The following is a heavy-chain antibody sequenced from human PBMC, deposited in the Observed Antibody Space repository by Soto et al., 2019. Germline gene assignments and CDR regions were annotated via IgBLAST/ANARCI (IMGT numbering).Heavy chain of an antibody. CDR3: ARRLSGQYYFDY. Sequence: GESLKISCKGSGYSFTTYWIGWVRQMPGKGLEWMGIIYPGDSETRYSPPFQGQVTISADKSISTAYLQWSSLKASDTAMYFCARRLSGQYYFDYWGQGTLVTVSS. D-gene: IGHD6-19*01. CDR1: GYSFTTYW. J-gene: IGHJ4*02. V-gene: IGHV5-51*01. CDR2: IYPGDSET.